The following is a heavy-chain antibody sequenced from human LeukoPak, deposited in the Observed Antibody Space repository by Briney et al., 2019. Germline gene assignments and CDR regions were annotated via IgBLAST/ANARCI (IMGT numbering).Heavy chain of an antibody. CDR2: IYSGGST. V-gene: IGHV3-53*01. J-gene: IGHJ4*02. D-gene: IGHD7-27*01. CDR1: GFTVSSNY. Sequence: PGGSLRLSCAASGFTVSSNYMSWVRQAPGEGLEWVSVIYSGGSTYYADSVKGRFTISRDNSKNTLYLQMNSLRAEDTAVYYCARAQFLGYFDYWGQGTLVTVSS. CDR3: ARAQFLGYFDY.